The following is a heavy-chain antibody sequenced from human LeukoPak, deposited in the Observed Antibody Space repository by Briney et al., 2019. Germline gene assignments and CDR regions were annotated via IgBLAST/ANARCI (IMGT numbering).Heavy chain of an antibody. CDR3: ARTYDFWSGYWIP. V-gene: IGHV4-39*07. D-gene: IGHD3-3*01. CDR1: GGSISSSSYY. J-gene: IGHJ5*02. CDR2: IYYSGST. Sequence: SETLSLTCTVYGGSISSSSYYWGWIRQPPGKGLEWIGNIYYSGSTYYNPSLKSRVTISVDTSKNQFSLKLSSVTAADTAVYYCARTYDFWSGYWIPWGQGTLVTVSS.